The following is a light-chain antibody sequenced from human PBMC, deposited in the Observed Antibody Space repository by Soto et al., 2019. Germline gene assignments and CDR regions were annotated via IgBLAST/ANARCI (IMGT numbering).Light chain of an antibody. CDR2: DST. J-gene: IGLJ3*02. V-gene: IGLV7-46*01. CDR1: TGAVTSGHY. Sequence: QAVVTQEPSLTVSPGGTVTITCGSSTGAVTSGHYPYWFQQKPGQAPRTLIYDSTNKHSWTPARFSGSFLGGKAALTLSGAQPEDEAEYYCLVSYSGARVFGGGTKLTVL. CDR3: LVSYSGARV.